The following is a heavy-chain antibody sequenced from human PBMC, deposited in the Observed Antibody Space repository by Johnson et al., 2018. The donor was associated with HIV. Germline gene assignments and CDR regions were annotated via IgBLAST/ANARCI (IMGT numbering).Heavy chain of an antibody. V-gene: IGHV3-33*08. Sequence: QVQLVESGGGVVQPGKSLTLSCVGSGLSFSNFGIHWVRQAPGKGPEWVAVISFDGNLKKYADSVKGRSTIYRDNAKNSLYLQMNSLRAEDTAVYYCARDPDGTTGTTYPDAAFDIWGQGTMVTVSS. CDR3: ARDPDGTTGTTYPDAAFDI. CDR1: GLSFSNFG. J-gene: IGHJ3*02. D-gene: IGHD1-1*01. CDR2: ISFDGNLK.